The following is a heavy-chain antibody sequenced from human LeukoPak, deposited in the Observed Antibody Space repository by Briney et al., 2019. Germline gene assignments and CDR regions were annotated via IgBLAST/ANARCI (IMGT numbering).Heavy chain of an antibody. D-gene: IGHD6-19*01. Sequence: SDTLSLTCSVSGGSISSSSYYWGWIRQPPGKGLEWIGSIYYSGSTYYSPSLKSRITVSVDTSKNQFSLKMSSVTAADTAMYYCARDRLYSSGWSGYYYYMDVWGKGTTVTVSS. CDR3: ARDRLYSSGWSGYYYYMDV. CDR2: IYYSGST. CDR1: GGSISSSSYY. J-gene: IGHJ6*03. V-gene: IGHV4-39*07.